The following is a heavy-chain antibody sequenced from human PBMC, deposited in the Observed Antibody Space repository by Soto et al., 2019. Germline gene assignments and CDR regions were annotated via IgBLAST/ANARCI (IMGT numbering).Heavy chain of an antibody. J-gene: IGHJ4*02. CDR3: IRPYDIMTGSNYCLDY. D-gene: IGHD3-9*01. Sequence: PGGSLRLSCAASGFTFSGSAMHWVRQASGKGLEWVGRIRSKANSYATAYAASVKGRFTTSRDDSKNTAYLQMNSLKTEDTAVYFCIRPYDIMTGSNYCLDYWGQGTLVPVSS. CDR2: IRSKANSYAT. CDR1: GFTFSGSA. V-gene: IGHV3-73*01.